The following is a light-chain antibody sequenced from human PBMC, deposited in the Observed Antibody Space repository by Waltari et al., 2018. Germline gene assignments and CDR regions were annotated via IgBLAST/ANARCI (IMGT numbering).Light chain of an antibody. Sequence: EIVLTQSPGTLSLPPGQRATLSCWASQSVSRALAWYQQKPGQAPRLLIYDASSRATGIPDRFSGIGSGTDFSLTISRLEPEDFAVYYCQHYVRLPATFGQGTKVDIK. CDR2: DAS. CDR3: QHYVRLPAT. CDR1: QSVSRA. V-gene: IGKV3-20*01. J-gene: IGKJ1*01.